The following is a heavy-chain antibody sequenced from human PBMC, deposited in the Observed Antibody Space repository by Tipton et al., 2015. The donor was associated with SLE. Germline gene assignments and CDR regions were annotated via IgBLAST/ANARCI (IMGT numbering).Heavy chain of an antibody. V-gene: IGHV3-7*01. J-gene: IGHJ4*02. CDR3: ARDARGSYYED. Sequence: LRLSCAASGFTFSNFWMTWVRLAPGKGLEWVASVKDDGSEGYYVDSLKGRFTISRDNAKNSLYLQVTSLRAEDTAVYYCARDARGSYYEDWGQGTLVTVSS. D-gene: IGHD1-26*01. CDR2: VKDDGSEG. CDR1: GFTFSNFW.